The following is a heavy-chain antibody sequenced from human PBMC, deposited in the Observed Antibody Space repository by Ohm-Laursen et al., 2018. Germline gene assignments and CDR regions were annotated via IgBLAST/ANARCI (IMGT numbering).Heavy chain of an antibody. CDR2: IKPNSGDT. Sequence: ASVKVSCKASGYTFTGYYMHWVRQAPGQGLEWMGWIKPNSGDTSYAQKFQGRVTMTRDTSINTAYMELSRLRSDDTAVYYCARFPLLAVAGRDFCLDFWGQGTLVTVSS. CDR3: ARFPLLAVAGRDFCLDF. V-gene: IGHV1-2*02. D-gene: IGHD6-19*01. CDR1: GYTFTGYY. J-gene: IGHJ4*02.